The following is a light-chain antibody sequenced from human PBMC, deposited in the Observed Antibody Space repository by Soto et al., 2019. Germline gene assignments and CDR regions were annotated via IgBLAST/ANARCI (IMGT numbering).Light chain of an antibody. CDR1: RSDVGGYNL. Sequence: QSGLTQTASVSGSPGQSITMSCTGSRSDVGGYNLVSWYQQHPGKAPKLLISDDNKRPSGVSDRFSGSKSGNTASLTISGLQAEDEADYYCSSYAGSNNLRMFGGGTKLTVL. CDR2: DDN. V-gene: IGLV2-23*01. CDR3: SSYAGSNNLRM. J-gene: IGLJ3*02.